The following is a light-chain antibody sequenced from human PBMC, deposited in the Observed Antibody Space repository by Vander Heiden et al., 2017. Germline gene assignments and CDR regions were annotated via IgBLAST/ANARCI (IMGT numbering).Light chain of an antibody. V-gene: IGKV4-1*01. Sequence: DIVMTQSPDSLAVPLGERATINCKSSQSVLYSSNKENYLAWYQQKSGQPPKLLIYWASTRESGVPDRFSGSGSGTDFTLTISSLQAEDVAVYYCQQYYSTPISFGQGTRLEIK. CDR3: QQYYSTPIS. CDR1: QSVLYSSNKENY. CDR2: WAS. J-gene: IGKJ5*01.